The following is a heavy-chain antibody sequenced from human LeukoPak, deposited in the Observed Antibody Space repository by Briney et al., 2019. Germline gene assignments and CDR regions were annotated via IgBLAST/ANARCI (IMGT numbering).Heavy chain of an antibody. Sequence: SETLSLTCTVSGGSVSNYYWSWIRQPPGKGLEWIGYIYYTGSTNYNPSLKSRVTISGDTSKNQFSLKLSSLTAADTAVYYCARDGGSNDAFDIWGQGTTVTVSS. V-gene: IGHV4-59*02. J-gene: IGHJ3*02. CDR1: GGSVSNYY. CDR2: IYYTGST. CDR3: ARDGGSNDAFDI. D-gene: IGHD5-24*01.